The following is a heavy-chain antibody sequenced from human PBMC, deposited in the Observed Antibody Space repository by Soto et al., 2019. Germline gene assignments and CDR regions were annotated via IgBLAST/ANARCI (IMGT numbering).Heavy chain of an antibody. V-gene: IGHV3-49*04. CDR3: TRLPPEWFRTTPFDF. Sequence: PGWSLRLSCTGFGFRFSDYAVTWVRQTPGKGLEWVGFIASKTYGATREDAASVKGRFIISRDDPKSIAYMQMNGLKIEDTAVYFCTRLPPEWFRTTPFDFWGQGTRVTVAS. D-gene: IGHD2-8*01. J-gene: IGHJ3*01. CDR2: IASKTYGATR. CDR1: GFRFSDYA.